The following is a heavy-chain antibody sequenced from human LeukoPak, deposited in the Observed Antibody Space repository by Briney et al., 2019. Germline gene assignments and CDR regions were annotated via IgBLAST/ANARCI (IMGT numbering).Heavy chain of an antibody. CDR2: FYHSGST. CDR1: GGFNTHYY. V-gene: IGHV4-59*12. D-gene: IGHD3-10*01. Sequence: PSETLSLTCSVSGGFNTHYYWSWIRQPPGKGLEWIGYFYHSGSTNYNPSLKSRVTISVDTSKNHFSLKLSSVTAADTAVYYCARGGSEGLLWFGELLPILDSLVGFDYWGQGTLVTVSS. J-gene: IGHJ4*02. CDR3: ARGGSEGLLWFGELLPILDSLVGFDY.